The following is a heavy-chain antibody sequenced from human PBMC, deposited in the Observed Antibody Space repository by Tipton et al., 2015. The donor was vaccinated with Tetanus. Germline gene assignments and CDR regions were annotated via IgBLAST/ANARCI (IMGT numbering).Heavy chain of an antibody. J-gene: IGHJ6*02. V-gene: IGHV4-59*01. Sequence: TLSLTCTVSGGSISSYYWSWIRQPPGKGLEWIGYIYYSGSTNYNPSLKSRVTISVDTSKNQFSLKLSSVTAADTAVYYCARARALSVSSFPPGRYYYYGMDVWGQGTTVTVSS. D-gene: IGHD6-6*01. CDR3: ARARALSVSSFPPGRYYYYGMDV. CDR2: IYYSGST. CDR1: GGSISSYY.